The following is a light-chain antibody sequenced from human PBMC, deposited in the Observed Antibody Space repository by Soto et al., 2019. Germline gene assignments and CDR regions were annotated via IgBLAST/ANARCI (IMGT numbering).Light chain of an antibody. J-gene: IGLJ3*02. V-gene: IGLV2-11*01. Sequence: QSALTQPRSVSGSPGQSVTISCTGTSSDVGGYDFVSWYQQHPGKAPKLMIYDVSKRPSGVPDRFSGSKSANSASLTISGLQAEDEALYYCCSSAGSYNLGVFGGGTQLTVL. CDR2: DVS. CDR1: SSDVGGYDF. CDR3: CSSAGSYNLGV.